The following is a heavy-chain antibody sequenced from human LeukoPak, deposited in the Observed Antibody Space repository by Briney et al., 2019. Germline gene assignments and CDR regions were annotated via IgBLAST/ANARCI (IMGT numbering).Heavy chain of an antibody. D-gene: IGHD1-26*01. CDR1: GGSISSGDYY. CDR2: IYYSGST. Sequence: SETLSLTRTVSGGSISSGDYYWSWIRQPPGKGLEWIGYIYYSGSTYYNPSLKSRVTISVDTSKNQFSLKLSSVTAADTAVYYCARVSVVGAIDYWGQGTLVTFSS. CDR3: ARVSVVGAIDY. J-gene: IGHJ4*02. V-gene: IGHV4-30-4*02.